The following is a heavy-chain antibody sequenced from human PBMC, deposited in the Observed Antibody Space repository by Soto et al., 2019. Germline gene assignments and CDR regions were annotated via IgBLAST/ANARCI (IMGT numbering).Heavy chain of an antibody. CDR3: ARSTNGLGDY. J-gene: IGHJ4*02. CDR1: GDNVSNNRVA. V-gene: IGHV6-1*01. D-gene: IGHD2-8*01. Sequence: SQTLSLTCAISGDNVSNNRVAWNWIRQSPSRGLEWLGRTYYRSKWYNDYAVSVKSRIAINPDTSKNQFSLQLNSVTPEDTAVYYCARSTNGLGDYWGQGTLVTVSS. CDR2: TYYRSKWYN.